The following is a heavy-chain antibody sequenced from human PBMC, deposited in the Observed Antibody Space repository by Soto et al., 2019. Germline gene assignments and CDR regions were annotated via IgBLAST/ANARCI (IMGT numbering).Heavy chain of an antibody. CDR2: IFYSGTT. CDR1: GVSINSGDYY. Sequence: QVQLQESGPGLVKPSQTLSLNCSVSGVSINSGDYYWSWIRQHAGQGLEWIGYIFYSGTTFYNPSLKSRVTISIHASKTQFSLEMSSVTAAATSVYYCAKVPVQAFEIRGQGTMVTVSS. J-gene: IGHJ3*02. CDR3: AKVPVQAFEI. D-gene: IGHD4-17*01. V-gene: IGHV4-31*03.